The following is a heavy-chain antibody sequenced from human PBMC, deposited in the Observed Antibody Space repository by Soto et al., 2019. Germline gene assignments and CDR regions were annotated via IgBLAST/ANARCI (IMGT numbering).Heavy chain of an antibody. Sequence: PGGSLRLSCAASGFTFSNAWMSWVRQAPGKGLEWVGRIKSKTDGGTTDYAAPVKGRFTISRDDSKNTLYLQMNSLKTEDTAVYYCTTEVTHCTNGVCYRASYYYGMDVWGQGTTVTVSS. J-gene: IGHJ6*02. CDR3: TTEVTHCTNGVCYRASYYYGMDV. CDR1: GFTFSNAW. V-gene: IGHV3-15*01. CDR2: IKSKTDGGTT. D-gene: IGHD2-8*01.